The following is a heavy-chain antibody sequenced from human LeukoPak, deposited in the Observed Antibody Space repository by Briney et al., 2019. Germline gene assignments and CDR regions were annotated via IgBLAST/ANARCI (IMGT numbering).Heavy chain of an antibody. CDR2: IRYDGSDK. V-gene: IGHV3-30*02. Sequence: GGSLRLSCAASGFTFSNYDMHWVRQAPGKGLEWVAFIRYDGSDKYYADSVKGRFTISRGNSKNTLYLQMNSLRAEDTAVYYCAKDGRGGTTLITYFDFWGQGTLVTVSS. CDR1: GFTFSNYD. CDR3: AKDGRGGTTLITYFDF. D-gene: IGHD4-11*01. J-gene: IGHJ4*02.